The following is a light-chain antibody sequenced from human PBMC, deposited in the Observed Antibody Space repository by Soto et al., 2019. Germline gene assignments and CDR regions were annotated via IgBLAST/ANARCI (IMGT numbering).Light chain of an antibody. Sequence: QSALTQPASVSGSPRQSITISCTGTSSDVGSYTLVSWYQQHPGKAPKLMIYEGSKRPSGGSNRFSGSKSGNTASLTISGLQAEDEADYYCCSYAGSDTWVFGGGTKLTVL. CDR2: EGS. V-gene: IGLV2-23*01. J-gene: IGLJ3*02. CDR1: SSDVGSYTL. CDR3: CSYAGSDTWV.